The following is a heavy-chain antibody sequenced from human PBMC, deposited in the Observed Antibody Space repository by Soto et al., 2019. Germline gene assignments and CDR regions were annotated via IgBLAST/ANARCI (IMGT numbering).Heavy chain of an antibody. Sequence: QVQLVESGGGLVKPGGSLRLSCAASGFNFRDHYMNWIRGAPGKGLEWVSYMSGSGGDVNYADSVRGLFTMSRDNAQKSLFLQMNSLRAEDTAVYYCARTARLHDSWGQGTLVTVSS. CDR1: GFNFRDHY. CDR2: MSGSGGDV. V-gene: IGHV3-11*01. D-gene: IGHD2-21*01. CDR3: ARTARLHDS. J-gene: IGHJ4*02.